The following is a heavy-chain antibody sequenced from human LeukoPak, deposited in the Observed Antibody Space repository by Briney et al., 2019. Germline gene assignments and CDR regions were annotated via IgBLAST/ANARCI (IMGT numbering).Heavy chain of an antibody. CDR2: ISTSSSFI. D-gene: IGHD3-10*01. CDR3: ARFFYGSGSYYELLYFDH. J-gene: IGHJ4*02. CDR1: GFTFSSYS. V-gene: IGHV3-21*01. Sequence: PGGSLRLSCAASGFTFSSYSMNWVRQAPGKGLEWVSSISTSSSFIYYADSVKGRFTISRDNAKNSLYLQMNSLRAEDTAVYYCARFFYGSGSYYELLYFDHWGQGTLVTVSS.